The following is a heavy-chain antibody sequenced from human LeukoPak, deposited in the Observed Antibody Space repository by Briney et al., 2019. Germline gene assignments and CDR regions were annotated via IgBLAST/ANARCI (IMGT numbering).Heavy chain of an antibody. CDR3: ARVDCSGGGCYPHYYYYMDV. CDR1: GGSISSYY. D-gene: IGHD2-15*01. V-gene: IGHV4-4*07. J-gene: IGHJ6*03. CDR2: IYTSGST. Sequence: SETLSLTCTVSGGSISSYYWSWIRQPAGKGLEWIGRIYTSGSTNYNPSLKSRVTMSVDTSKNQFSLKLSSVTAADTAVYYCARVDCSGGGCYPHYYYYMDVWGKGTTVTVSS.